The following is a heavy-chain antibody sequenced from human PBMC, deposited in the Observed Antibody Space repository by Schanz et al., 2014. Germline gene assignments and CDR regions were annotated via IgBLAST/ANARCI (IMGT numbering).Heavy chain of an antibody. CDR1: GLNFDYYG. J-gene: IGHJ4*02. D-gene: IGHD3-10*01. Sequence: QVQLVESGGGVVRPGRSLRLSCATSGLNFDYYGMNWVRQAPGKGLEWVANIGYDGSEKYYVDSVKGRFTISRDNSKDTLYLQMSGLTPEDTAVYYCARGPIPIQGVPMDFWGQGTLVTVSS. CDR2: IGYDGSEK. CDR3: ARGPIPIQGVPMDF. V-gene: IGHV3-33*01.